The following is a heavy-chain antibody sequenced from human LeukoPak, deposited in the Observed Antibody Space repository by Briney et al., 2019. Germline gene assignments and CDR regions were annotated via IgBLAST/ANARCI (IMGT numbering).Heavy chain of an antibody. D-gene: IGHD3-10*01. CDR1: GYTFTSYD. CDR2: MNPNSGNT. J-gene: IGHJ6*02. CDR3: ARGSPILWFGELFYYYYGMDV. V-gene: IGHV1-8*01. Sequence: ASVKVSRKASGYTFTSYDINWVRQATGQGLEWMGWMNPNSGNTGYAQKFQGRVTMTRNTSISTAYMELSSLRSEDTAVYYCARGSPILWFGELFYYYYGMDVWGQGTTVTVSS.